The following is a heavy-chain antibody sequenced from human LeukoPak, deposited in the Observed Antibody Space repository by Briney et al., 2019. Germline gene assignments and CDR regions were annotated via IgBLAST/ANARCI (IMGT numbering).Heavy chain of an antibody. Sequence: SETLSLTCTVSGGSISSYYRSWIRQPPGKGLEWIGYIYYSGSTNYNPSLKSRVTISVDTSKNQFSLKLSSVTAADTAVYYCARDYGDYGHYYYYGMDVWGQGTTVTVSS. D-gene: IGHD4-17*01. V-gene: IGHV4-59*01. J-gene: IGHJ6*02. CDR2: IYYSGST. CDR1: GGSISSYY. CDR3: ARDYGDYGHYYYYGMDV.